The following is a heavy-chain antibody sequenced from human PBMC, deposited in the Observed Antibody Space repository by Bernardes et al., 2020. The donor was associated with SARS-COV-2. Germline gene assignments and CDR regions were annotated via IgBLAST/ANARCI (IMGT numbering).Heavy chain of an antibody. Sequence: SETLSLTCTVSGGSISSSSYYWGWIRQPPGKGLEWIGTIDYSGGTYYNPSLKRRVNISIDRSTNQFSLNLNSVTSTDTAVYYCGRRSDFFPRTEYFLDYWGQGILVTVSS. J-gene: IGHJ4*02. CDR1: GGSISSSSYY. V-gene: IGHV4-39*01. CDR3: GRRSDFFPRTEYFLDY. CDR2: IDYSGGT. D-gene: IGHD3-3*01.